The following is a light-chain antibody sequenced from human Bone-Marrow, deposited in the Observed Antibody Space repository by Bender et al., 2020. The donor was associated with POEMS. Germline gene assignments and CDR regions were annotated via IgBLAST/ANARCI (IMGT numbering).Light chain of an antibody. CDR2: RDS. Sequence: SYELTQPPSVSVSPGQTARITCSGDALPRKYAFWYQQKPGQAPVMLIYRDSERPSGIPERFSGSSSGTAVTLTISGVQSEDEADYYCQSMDSSGTSYVFGAGTKVTVL. V-gene: IGLV3-25*03. CDR1: ALPRKY. J-gene: IGLJ1*01. CDR3: QSMDSSGTSYV.